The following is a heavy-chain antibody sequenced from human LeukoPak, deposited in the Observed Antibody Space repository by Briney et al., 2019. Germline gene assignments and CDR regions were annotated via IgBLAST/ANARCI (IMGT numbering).Heavy chain of an antibody. D-gene: IGHD3-22*01. J-gene: IGHJ4*02. CDR1: GFTFDTYS. V-gene: IGHV3-48*01. CDR2: ISTSSSTI. Sequence: GGSLRLSCVASGFTFDTYSMNWVRQAPGKGLEWVSYISTSSSTIYYADSVKGRFTISRDNAKNSLYLQMNILRAEDTAVYYCARHDYYDSSGFPDCWGQGTLVTVSS. CDR3: ARHDYYDSSGFPDC.